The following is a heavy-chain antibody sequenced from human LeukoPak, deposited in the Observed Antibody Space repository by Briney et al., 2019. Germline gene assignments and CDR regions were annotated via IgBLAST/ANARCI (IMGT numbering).Heavy chain of an antibody. D-gene: IGHD2-2*01. CDR2: ISGSGGST. V-gene: IGHV3-23*01. CDR3: ARGQGYESYYYMDV. CDR1: GFTFSSYG. J-gene: IGHJ6*03. Sequence: GGSLRLSCVASGFTFSSYGMYWVRQAPGKGLEWVSAISGSGGSTFYADSVKGRFTISRDNSNNTVYLQMNNLRPEDTAVFYCARGQGYESYYYMDVWGKGTTVSVSS.